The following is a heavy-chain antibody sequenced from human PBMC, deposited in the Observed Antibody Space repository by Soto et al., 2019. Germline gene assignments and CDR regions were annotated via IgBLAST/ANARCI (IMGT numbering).Heavy chain of an antibody. CDR2: ISGSGDST. CDR3: AKERSSGWSFDY. Sequence: EVQLLESGGGLVQPGGSLRLSCAASGFTFSTYAMNWVRQAPGKGLEWVSGISGSGDSTYYADSVKGRFTVARDNSKNTLYLQMNSLRGEATAVFYWAKERSSGWSFDYWGQGTLVTVSP. CDR1: GFTFSTYA. V-gene: IGHV3-23*01. D-gene: IGHD6-19*01. J-gene: IGHJ4*02.